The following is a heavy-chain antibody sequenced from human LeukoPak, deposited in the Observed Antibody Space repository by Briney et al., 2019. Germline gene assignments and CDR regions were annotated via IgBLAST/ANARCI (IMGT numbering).Heavy chain of an antibody. Sequence: SETLSLTCTVSGGSIRSYYWNWIRQPAGKGLEYIGRIYTSGSTNYNPSLKSRVTMSVDTSKNQFSLKLSPVTAADTAVYYCVGGTYYGGDYWGQGTLVTVSS. CDR3: VGGTYYGGDY. V-gene: IGHV4-4*07. J-gene: IGHJ4*02. D-gene: IGHD1-26*01. CDR1: GGSIRSYY. CDR2: IYTSGST.